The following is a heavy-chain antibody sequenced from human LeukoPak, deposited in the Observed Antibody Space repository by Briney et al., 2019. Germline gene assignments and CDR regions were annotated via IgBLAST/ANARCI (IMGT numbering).Heavy chain of an antibody. Sequence: GGSLRLSCAASGFTFSSYGMHCVRHAPDKGLGWGAFIRYDGSNKYYAHSVKGRFTNTRENSKNTLYLQMNSVRAEDTAVEYGAKDQVGAGGGWGQGTMVTVSS. J-gene: IGHJ3*01. V-gene: IGHV3-30*02. CDR1: GFTFSSYG. CDR2: IRYDGSNK. D-gene: IGHD1-26*01. CDR3: AKDQVGAGGG.